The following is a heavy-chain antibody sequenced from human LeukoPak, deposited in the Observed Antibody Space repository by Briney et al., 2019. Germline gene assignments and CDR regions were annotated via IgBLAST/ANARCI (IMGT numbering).Heavy chain of an antibody. D-gene: IGHD3-10*02. Sequence: GASVNLSYKASVGTLSIYAISGVRQAPGQGRECMGGIIPLCDPAHYTQQCQGRVTITADESTSTAYMELSRLRSEDTAVYYCARDRGRLFGELLSIDAFDIWGQGTMVTVSS. J-gene: IGHJ3*02. V-gene: IGHV1-69*01. CDR2: IIPLCDPA. CDR3: ARDRGRLFGELLSIDAFDI. CDR1: VGTLSIYA.